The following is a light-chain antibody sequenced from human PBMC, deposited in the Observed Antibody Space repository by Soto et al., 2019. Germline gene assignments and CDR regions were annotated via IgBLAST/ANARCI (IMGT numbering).Light chain of an antibody. CDR3: QQYGSSSYT. V-gene: IGKV3-20*01. CDR1: QSVSGSY. CDR2: AAS. Sequence: EIVLTQSPGTLSLSAGERATLSCRASQSVSGSYLAWYQQKPGQAPRLLIYAASSRATGIPDRFSGSGSGTDVTLTISRLEPEDFAVYYCQQYGSSSYTFGQGTKLEIK. J-gene: IGKJ2*01.